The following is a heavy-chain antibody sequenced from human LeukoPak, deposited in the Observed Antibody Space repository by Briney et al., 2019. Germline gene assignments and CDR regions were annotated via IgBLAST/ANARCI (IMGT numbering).Heavy chain of an antibody. CDR2: INHSGST. J-gene: IGHJ3*02. CDR1: GESFSGYY. V-gene: IGHV4-34*01. D-gene: IGHD6-19*01. Sequence: SETLSLTCAVSGESFSGYYWNWIRQSPGKGLEWIGEINHSGSTNFNPSLKSRVAISVDTSQKQVSLNLSSVTAADTAVYYCARLVGWSSAFDIWGQGTMVTISS. CDR3: ARLVGWSSAFDI.